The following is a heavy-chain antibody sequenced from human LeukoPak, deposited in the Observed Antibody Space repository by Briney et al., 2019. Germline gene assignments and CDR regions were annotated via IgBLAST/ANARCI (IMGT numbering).Heavy chain of an antibody. CDR3: ARDSTYYDFRSGYLNWFDP. J-gene: IGHJ5*02. D-gene: IGHD3-3*01. CDR1: GFTFNNYW. V-gene: IGHV3-7*01. CDR2: IKQDGSEK. Sequence: PGGSLRLSSAASGFTFNNYWMSWVRQAPGKGLEWVANIKQDGSEKYYVDSVKGRFTISRDNAKNSLYLRMNSLRAEDMAVYYCARDSTYYDFRSGYLNWFDPWGQGTLVTVSP.